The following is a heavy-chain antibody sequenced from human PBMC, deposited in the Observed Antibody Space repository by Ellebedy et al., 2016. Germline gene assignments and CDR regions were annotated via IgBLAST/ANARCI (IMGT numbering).Heavy chain of an antibody. J-gene: IGHJ5*02. V-gene: IGHV4-39*07. CDR1: GGSISSSSYY. CDR3: ARGGGIQQPTWFNP. CDR2: IYYSGST. D-gene: IGHD5-18*01. Sequence: SETLSLXCTVSGGSISSSSYYWGWIRQPPGKGLEWIGSIYYSGSTYYNPSLKSRVTISVDTSKNQFSLKLSSVTAADTAVYYCARGGGIQQPTWFNPWGQGTLVTVSS.